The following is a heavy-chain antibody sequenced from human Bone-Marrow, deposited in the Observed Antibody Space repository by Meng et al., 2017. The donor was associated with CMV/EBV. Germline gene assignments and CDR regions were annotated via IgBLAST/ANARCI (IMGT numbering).Heavy chain of an antibody. CDR3: AKDLAMVRAGY. V-gene: IGHV3-30*02. J-gene: IGHJ4*02. Sequence: GGSLRLSCAASGFTFSSYSMNWVHQAPGKGLQWVAFIRYDGSNKYYADSVKGRFTISRDNSKNTLYLQMNSLRAEDTAVYYCAKDLAMVRAGYWGQGTLVTVSS. CDR1: GFTFSSYS. D-gene: IGHD3-10*01. CDR2: IRYDGSNK.